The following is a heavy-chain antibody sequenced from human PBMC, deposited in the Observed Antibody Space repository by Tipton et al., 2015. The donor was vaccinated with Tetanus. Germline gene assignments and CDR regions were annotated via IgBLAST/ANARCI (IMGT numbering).Heavy chain of an antibody. D-gene: IGHD2-15*01. CDR2: ISSSGSTI. Sequence: GSLRLSCAASGFTFSDYYMSWIRQAPGKGLEWVSYISSSGSTIYYADSVKGRFTISRDNAKNSLYLQMNSLRAEDTAVYYCARDRCCGYSFDYWGQGTLVTVSS. CDR1: GFTFSDYY. V-gene: IGHV3-11*04. J-gene: IGHJ4*02. CDR3: ARDRCCGYSFDY.